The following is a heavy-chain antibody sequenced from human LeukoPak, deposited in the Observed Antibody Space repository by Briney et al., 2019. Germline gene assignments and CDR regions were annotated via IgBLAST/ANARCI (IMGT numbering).Heavy chain of an antibody. CDR2: ITCNSNNR. Sequence: GGSLRLPCAASGFTFYDYAMHWVRQAPGKGLEWVSGITCNSNNRDYAGSVKGRFTISRDNAKNSLFLQMNSLRAEDTALYYCAKANYRMLAPNHPYGMDVWGQGTTVTVSS. J-gene: IGHJ6*02. CDR1: GFTFYDYA. CDR3: AKANYRMLAPNHPYGMDV. D-gene: IGHD5-24*01. V-gene: IGHV3-9*01.